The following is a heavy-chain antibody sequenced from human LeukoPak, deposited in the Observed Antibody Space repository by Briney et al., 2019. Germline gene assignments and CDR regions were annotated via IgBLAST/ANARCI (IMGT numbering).Heavy chain of an antibody. J-gene: IGHJ4*02. V-gene: IGHV4-34*01. CDR1: GGSFSGYY. D-gene: IGHD3-10*01. CDR3: ARLPAFYGSGTSYTVYYFDY. Sequence: PSETLSLTCAVYGGSFSGYYWSRIRQPPGKGLEWIVSIHYSGSTYYNPSLQSRVTISVDTSKNQFSLKLSSVTAADTAVYYCARLPAFYGSGTSYTVYYFDYWGQGTLVTVSS. CDR2: IHYSGST.